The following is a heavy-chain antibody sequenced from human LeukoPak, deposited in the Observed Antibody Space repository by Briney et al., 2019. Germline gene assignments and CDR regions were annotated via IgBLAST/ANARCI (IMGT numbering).Heavy chain of an antibody. CDR2: IKQDGSLE. J-gene: IGHJ4*02. V-gene: IGHV3-7*01. CDR3: ARWTGVIDS. Sequence: GGSLRLSCAASGFTFENYWMHWVRQAPGKGPEWVANIKQDGSLEHYMDSVKGRFTISRDNANSSLILQMDSLRAEDTAVYYCARWTGVIDSWGQGTLVTVSS. CDR1: GFTFENYW. D-gene: IGHD2-21*01.